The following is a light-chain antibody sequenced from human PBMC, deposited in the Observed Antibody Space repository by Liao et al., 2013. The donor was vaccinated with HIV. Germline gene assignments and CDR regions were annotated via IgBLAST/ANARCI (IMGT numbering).Light chain of an antibody. CDR2: KDY. CDR3: HVWQTSGDPS. CDR1: KLGEKF. J-gene: IGLJ2*01. Sequence: SYELTQPPSVSVSPGQTANIACSGDKLGEKFVSWYQVKTGQSPQVVIYKDYERPSGIPDRFSGSMSGNTATLTISRVEAGDEADYYCHVWQTSGDPSFGGGTKLTVL. V-gene: IGLV3-1*01.